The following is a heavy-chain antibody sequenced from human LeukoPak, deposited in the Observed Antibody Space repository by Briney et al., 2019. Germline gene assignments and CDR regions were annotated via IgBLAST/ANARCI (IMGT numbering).Heavy chain of an antibody. CDR1: GFTFSSCN. CDR2: ITSSSTYI. CDR3: ARDPYSGSYGNDYYYYMDV. Sequence: GGSLRLSCAASGFTFSSCNMNWVRQAPGKGLEWVSSITSSSTYIYYSDSVKGRFTISRENARNSLYLQMNSLRAEDTAVYYCARDPYSGSYGNDYYYYMDVWGKGTTVTISS. J-gene: IGHJ6*03. D-gene: IGHD1-26*01. V-gene: IGHV3-21*01.